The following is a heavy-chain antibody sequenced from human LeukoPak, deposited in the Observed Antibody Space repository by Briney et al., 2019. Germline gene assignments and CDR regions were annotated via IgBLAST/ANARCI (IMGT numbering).Heavy chain of an antibody. V-gene: IGHV1-69*13. CDR3: ARAFGDYEGPFDY. J-gene: IGHJ4*02. CDR1: GGTFSSYA. CDR2: IIPIFGTA. D-gene: IGHD4-17*01. Sequence: ASVKVSCKASGGTFSSYAISWVRQAPGQGLEWMGGIIPIFGTANSAQKFQGRVTITADESTSTAYMELSSLRSEDTAVYYCARAFGDYEGPFDYWGQGTLVTVSS.